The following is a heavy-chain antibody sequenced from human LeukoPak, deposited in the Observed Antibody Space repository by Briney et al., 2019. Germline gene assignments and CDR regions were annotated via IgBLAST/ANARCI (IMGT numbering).Heavy chain of an antibody. CDR2: ISSSSSYI. CDR3: ARDEVAYCSGGSCYSTWFDP. V-gene: IGHV3-21*06. CDR1: GFTFSSYS. D-gene: IGHD2-15*01. J-gene: IGHJ5*02. Sequence: PGGSLRLSCAASGFTFSSYSMNWVRQAPGKGLEWVSSISSSSSYIYYADPVKGRFTISRDNAKNSLYLQMNSLRAEDTAVYYCARDEVAYCSGGSCYSTWFDPWGQGTLVTVSS.